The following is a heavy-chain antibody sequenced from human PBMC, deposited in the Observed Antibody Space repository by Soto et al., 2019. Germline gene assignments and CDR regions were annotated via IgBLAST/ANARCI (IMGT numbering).Heavy chain of an antibody. CDR2: IWYDGSNK. CDR1: GFTFSSHG. J-gene: IGHJ4*02. V-gene: IGHV3-33*01. Sequence: LRLSCAASGFTFSSHGMHWVRQAPGKGLEWVAVIWYDGSNKFYADSVKGRFAISRDNSKNTLYLQMNSLRAEDTAVYYCARVSQGGWSIDYWGQGTLVTVSS. D-gene: IGHD6-19*01. CDR3: ARVSQGGWSIDY.